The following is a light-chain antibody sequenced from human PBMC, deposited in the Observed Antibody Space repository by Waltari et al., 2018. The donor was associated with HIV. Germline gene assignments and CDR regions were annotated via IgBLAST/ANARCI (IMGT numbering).Light chain of an antibody. V-gene: IGLV2-23*02. CDR2: DVS. Sequence: QSALTQPASVSGSPGQSITISCTRTSSDVVGYNYVSWYQQHPGKAPKLMIYDVSERPSGVSNRFSGSKSGNTASLTISGLQAEDEADYYCCSYAGSSTSYVFGTGTKVTVL. J-gene: IGLJ1*01. CDR1: SSDVVGYNY. CDR3: CSYAGSSTSYV.